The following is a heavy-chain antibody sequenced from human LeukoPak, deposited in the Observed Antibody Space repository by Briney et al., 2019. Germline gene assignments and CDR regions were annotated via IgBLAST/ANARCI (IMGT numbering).Heavy chain of an antibody. D-gene: IGHD4/OR15-4a*01. CDR2: IYYSGST. Sequence: SETLSLTCTVSGGSISSHYWSWIRQPPGKGLEWIGYIYYSGSTNYNPSLKSRVTISVDTSKNQFSLKLSSVTAADTAVYYCARAGLLRCYDYWGQGTLVTVSS. CDR1: GGSISSHY. J-gene: IGHJ4*02. CDR3: ARAGLLRCYDY. V-gene: IGHV4-59*11.